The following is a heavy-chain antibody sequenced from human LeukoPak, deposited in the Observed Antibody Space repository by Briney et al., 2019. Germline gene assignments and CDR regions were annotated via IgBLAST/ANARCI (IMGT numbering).Heavy chain of an antibody. D-gene: IGHD3-10*01. CDR1: VGSISSYY. V-gene: IGHV4-59*01. CDR2: IYYSGST. CDR3: TRDLGNWFIDY. Sequence: SETLSLTCTVSVGSISSYYWSWIRQPPGKGLEWIGYIYYSGSTNYNPSLNSRVTISVDTSKNQFSLKLSSVTAADTAVYYCTRDLGNWFIDYWGQGTLVTVSS. J-gene: IGHJ4*02.